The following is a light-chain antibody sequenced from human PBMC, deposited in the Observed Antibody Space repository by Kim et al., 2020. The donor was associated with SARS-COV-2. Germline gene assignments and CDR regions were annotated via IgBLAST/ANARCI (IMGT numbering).Light chain of an antibody. CDR3: CSRDNIGNHVI. J-gene: IGLJ2*01. Sequence: ALGQKVRITCRGDSLRNYYASWYQQRPGQAPLLVIYGKNNRPSGIPGRFSGSSSGDTASLTITGAQAEDEADYSCCSRDNIGNHVIFGGGTKLTVL. CDR1: SLRNYY. CDR2: GKN. V-gene: IGLV3-19*01.